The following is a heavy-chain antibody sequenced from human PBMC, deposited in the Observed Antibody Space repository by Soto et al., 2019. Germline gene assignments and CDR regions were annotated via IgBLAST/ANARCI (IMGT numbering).Heavy chain of an antibody. D-gene: IGHD3-22*01. V-gene: IGHV1-69*06. Sequence: SVKVSCKASGGTFSSYAISWVRQAPGQGLEWMGGIIPIFGTANYAQKFQGRVTITADKSTSTAYMELSSLRSEDTAVYYCARERSITMIRYYYYYGMDVWGQGTTVTVSS. CDR3: ARERSITMIRYYYYYGMDV. J-gene: IGHJ6*02. CDR2: IIPIFGTA. CDR1: GGTFSSYA.